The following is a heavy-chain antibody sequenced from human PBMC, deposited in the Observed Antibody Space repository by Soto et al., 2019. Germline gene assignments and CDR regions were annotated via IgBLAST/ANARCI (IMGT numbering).Heavy chain of an antibody. CDR3: ARARDSSGYYFVHYFDY. D-gene: IGHD3-22*01. V-gene: IGHV3-21*01. J-gene: IGHJ4*02. CDR2: ISSSSSYI. Sequence: KPGGSLRLSCAASGFSFSSYSMNWVRQAPGKGLEWVSYISSSSSYIYYADSVKGRFTISRDNAKNSLYLQMNSLRAEDTAVYYCARARDSSGYYFVHYFDYWGQGTLVTVSS. CDR1: GFSFSSYS.